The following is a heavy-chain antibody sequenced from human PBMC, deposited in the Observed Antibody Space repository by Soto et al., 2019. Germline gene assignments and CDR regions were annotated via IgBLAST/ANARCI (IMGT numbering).Heavy chain of an antibody. V-gene: IGHV1-8*01. Sequence: ASVKVSCKASGYTFTSYDINWVRQATGQGLEWMGWMNPNSGNTGYAQKFQGRVTMTRNTSISTAYMELSSLRSEDTAVYYCATGKWVYAIDYYYGMDVWGQPSTVTVS. CDR1: GYTFTSYD. CDR3: ATGKWVYAIDYYYGMDV. CDR2: MNPNSGNT. D-gene: IGHD2-8*01. J-gene: IGHJ6*02.